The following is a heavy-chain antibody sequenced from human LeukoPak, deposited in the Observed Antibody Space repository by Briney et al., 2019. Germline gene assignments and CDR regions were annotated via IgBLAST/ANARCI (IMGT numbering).Heavy chain of an antibody. D-gene: IGHD3-3*01. CDR3: AKDLGDGFWSGYAAF. Sequence: PGRSLRLSCAASGFTFSSYGMHWVRQAPGKGLEWVAVISYDGSNKYYADSVKGRFTISRDNSKNTLYLQMNSLRAEDTAVYYCAKDLGDGFWSGYAAFWGLGTLVTVSS. V-gene: IGHV3-30*18. CDR2: ISYDGSNK. J-gene: IGHJ4*02. CDR1: GFTFSSYG.